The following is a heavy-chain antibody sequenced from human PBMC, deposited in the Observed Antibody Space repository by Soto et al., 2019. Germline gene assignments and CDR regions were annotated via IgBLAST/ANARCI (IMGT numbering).Heavy chain of an antibody. D-gene: IGHD5-18*01. Sequence: QLQLVQSGAAVKKPGSSVKVSCKASGGTLNTYTISWVREAPGQGLEWMGSILPFLGRTNYAKKFQGRVTITADQSTSTMELSGLRSEDTALYFCARDVTAMEALYHYDTWSQGTLVTVSS. V-gene: IGHV1-69*08. CDR3: ARDVTAMEALYHYDT. J-gene: IGHJ5*02. CDR2: ILPFLGRT. CDR1: GGTLNTYT.